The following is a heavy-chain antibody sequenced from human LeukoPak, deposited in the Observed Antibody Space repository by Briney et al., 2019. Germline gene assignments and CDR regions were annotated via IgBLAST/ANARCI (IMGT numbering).Heavy chain of an antibody. D-gene: IGHD6-6*01. Sequence: GGSLRLSCAASGFTFVDYVMSWVRQAPGKGLEWVSVIIGGGGITGYADSVKGRFTISRDNAKNYMYLQMNSLRAEDTALYYCARRSSSSPRLGYFDYWGQGTLVTVSS. CDR3: ARRSSSSPRLGYFDY. V-gene: IGHV3-20*04. CDR1: GFTFVDYV. CDR2: IIGGGGIT. J-gene: IGHJ4*02.